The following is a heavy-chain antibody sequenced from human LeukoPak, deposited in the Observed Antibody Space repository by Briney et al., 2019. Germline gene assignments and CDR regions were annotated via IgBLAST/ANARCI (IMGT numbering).Heavy chain of an antibody. J-gene: IGHJ3*02. CDR1: GFTFSSYS. CDR3: ARDSAPLFHDAFDI. CDR2: ISSSGTI. Sequence: GGSLRLSCAASGFTFSSYSMNWVRQAPGKGLEWISYISSSGTIYYVDSVKGRFTISRDNAKNSLYLQMNSLRAEDTAVYYCARDSAPLFHDAFDIWGQGTMVTVSS. D-gene: IGHD2-21*01. V-gene: IGHV3-48*01.